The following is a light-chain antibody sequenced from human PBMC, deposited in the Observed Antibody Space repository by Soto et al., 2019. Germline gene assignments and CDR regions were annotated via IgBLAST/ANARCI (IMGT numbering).Light chain of an antibody. CDR1: QSVSSPD. Sequence: EIVLTQSPGTLSLSPGERATLSCRASQSVSSPDLFWYQQKPGQAPSLLINAASSRATGIPDRISGSGSGTDVTLTISRVEPEAVAVYYFHPVGNSARTFGQGTEVEV. J-gene: IGKJ1*01. V-gene: IGKV3-20*01. CDR3: HPVGNSART. CDR2: AAS.